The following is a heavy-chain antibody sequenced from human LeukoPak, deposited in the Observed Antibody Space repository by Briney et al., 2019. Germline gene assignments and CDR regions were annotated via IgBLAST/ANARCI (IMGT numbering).Heavy chain of an antibody. CDR2: ISWNSGSI. V-gene: IGHV3-9*01. J-gene: IGHJ4*02. D-gene: IGHD3-22*01. CDR3: AKDSIGYYSGLNY. Sequence: PGGSLRLSCAASGFTFDDYAMHWVRQAPGKGLEWVSGISWNSGSIGYADSVKGRFTISRDNAKNSLYLQMNSLRAEDTALYYCAKDSIGYYSGLNYWGQGTLVTVSS. CDR1: GFTFDDYA.